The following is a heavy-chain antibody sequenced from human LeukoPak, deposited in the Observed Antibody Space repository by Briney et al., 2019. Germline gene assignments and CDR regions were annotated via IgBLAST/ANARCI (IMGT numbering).Heavy chain of an antibody. D-gene: IGHD5-18*01. CDR2: INHSEST. CDR3: ARKAAMGSSLYWYFDL. J-gene: IGHJ2*01. CDR1: GGSFSGYY. Sequence: SETLSLTCTVSGGSFSGYYWSWIRQPPGKGLEWIGEINHSESTNNNPSLKSRVTISIDTSKNQFSLKLSSVTAADTAVYYCARKAAMGSSLYWYFDLWGRGTLVTVSS. V-gene: IGHV4-34*01.